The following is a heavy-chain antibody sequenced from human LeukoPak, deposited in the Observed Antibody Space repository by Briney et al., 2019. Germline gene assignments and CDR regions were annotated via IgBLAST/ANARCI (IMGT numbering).Heavy chain of an antibody. CDR3: ARVSVVYYFDY. J-gene: IGHJ4*02. CDR1: GYSISSGYY. Sequence: ASETLSLTCTVSGYSISSGYYWGWIRQPPGKGLEWIGSIYHSGSTYYNPSLKSRVTISVDTSKNQFSPKLSSVTAADTAVYYCARVSVVYYFDYWGQGTLATVSS. D-gene: IGHD2-21*01. V-gene: IGHV4-38-2*02. CDR2: IYHSGST.